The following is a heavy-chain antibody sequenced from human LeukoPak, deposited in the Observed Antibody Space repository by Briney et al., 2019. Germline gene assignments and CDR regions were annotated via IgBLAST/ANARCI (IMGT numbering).Heavy chain of an antibody. CDR2: IYYSGST. CDR1: GGSISSYY. D-gene: IGHD4-17*01. V-gene: IGHV4-59*12. J-gene: IGHJ4*02. Sequence: SETLSLTCTVSGGSISSYYWSWIRQPPGKGLEWIGYIYYSGSTNYNPSLKSRVTISVDTSKNQFSLKLSSVTAADTAVYYCASHVGDYGDYALDYWGQGTLVTVSS. CDR3: ASHVGDYGDYALDY.